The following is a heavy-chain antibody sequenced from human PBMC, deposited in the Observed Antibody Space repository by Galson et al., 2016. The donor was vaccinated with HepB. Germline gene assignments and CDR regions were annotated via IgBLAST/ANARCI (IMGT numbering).Heavy chain of an antibody. CDR3: AREDWNPRYYFNGMDV. Sequence: SVKVSCKASGYTFTTYGISWVRQAPGQGLEWMGWISGYNGNTHYAQKFQDRVTLTRDTSTGTAYMDLWSLTSDYTAVYYCAREDWNPRYYFNGMDVWGQGTTVTVSS. CDR2: ISGYNGNT. CDR1: GYTFTTYG. V-gene: IGHV1-18*01. D-gene: IGHD1-1*01. J-gene: IGHJ6*02.